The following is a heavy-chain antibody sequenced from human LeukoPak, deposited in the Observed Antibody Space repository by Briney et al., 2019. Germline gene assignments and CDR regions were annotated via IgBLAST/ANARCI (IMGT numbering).Heavy chain of an antibody. CDR3: ARRMDV. V-gene: IGHV3-23*01. Sequence: GGSLRLSCAASGFTFSSYTMSWVRQAPGKGLEWVSTITTSDGNTYYADSVKGRFTVSRDSAKNSLYLQMNSLRAEDTAVYYCARRMDVWGQGTTVTVSS. CDR1: GFTFSSYT. CDR2: ITTSDGNT. J-gene: IGHJ6*02.